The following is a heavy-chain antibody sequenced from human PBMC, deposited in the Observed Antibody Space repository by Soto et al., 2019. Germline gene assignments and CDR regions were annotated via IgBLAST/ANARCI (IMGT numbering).Heavy chain of an antibody. J-gene: IGHJ4*02. CDR3: AKVMYDILTGYYAHAC. CDR1: GGSITSGDYY. V-gene: IGHV4-30-4*01. D-gene: IGHD3-9*01. Sequence: QVQLQESGPGLVKPSQTLSLTCAVSGGSITSGDYYWGWIRQPPGKGREWITYFYYSGSTYYNPSLKSRVTISVDTSKNRSSLNRSSLPSPATPVNYWAKVMYDILTGYYAHACWGQGTRVTGSS. CDR2: FYYSGST.